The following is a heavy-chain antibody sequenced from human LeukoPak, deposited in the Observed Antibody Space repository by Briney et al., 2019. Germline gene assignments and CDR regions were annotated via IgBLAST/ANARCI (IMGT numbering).Heavy chain of an antibody. D-gene: IGHD3-10*01. CDR1: GYTFTSYD. V-gene: IGHV1-8*01. CDR3: ARPSDGWFGEQFGGMGV. Sequence: ASVKVSCKASGYTFTSYDINWVRQATGQGLEWMGWMNPNSGNTGYAQKFQGRVTMTRNTSISTAYMELSSLRSEDTAVYYCARPSDGWFGEQFGGMGVWGQGTTVTVSS. CDR2: MNPNSGNT. J-gene: IGHJ6*02.